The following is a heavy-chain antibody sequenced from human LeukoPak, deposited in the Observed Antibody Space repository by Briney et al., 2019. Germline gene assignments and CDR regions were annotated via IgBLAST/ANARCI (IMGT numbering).Heavy chain of an antibody. J-gene: IGHJ4*02. CDR2: IKHDGSEK. CDR1: GFTFSGYW. D-gene: IGHD3-3*01. Sequence: PGGSLRLSCADSGFTFSGYWMNWVRQAPGKGLEWVASIKHDGSEKYYVDSVRGRFTISRDNTKNSLYLQMSSLRAEDTAVYYCATDRGWRTSGYYLYYFEYWGQGTLVTFSS. V-gene: IGHV3-7*01. CDR3: ATDRGWRTSGYYLYYFEY.